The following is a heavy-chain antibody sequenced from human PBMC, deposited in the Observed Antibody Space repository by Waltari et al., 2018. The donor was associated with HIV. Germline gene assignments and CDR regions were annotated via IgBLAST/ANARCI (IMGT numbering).Heavy chain of an antibody. CDR2: ISSGGNI. Sequence: HLQLQESGPSLLKPSETLSLSCSVSGSPVENRAALLGWFRQPPGKSLEWIVSISSGGNIYHNQTLKSRISISLDTSRNHISLKMTSATASDSAVYYCARQLRIIQTSSYRMDVWGPGTLVTV. V-gene: IGHV4-39*02. CDR1: GSPVENRAAL. CDR3: ARQLRIIQTSSYRMDV. J-gene: IGHJ6*02. D-gene: IGHD3-16*02.